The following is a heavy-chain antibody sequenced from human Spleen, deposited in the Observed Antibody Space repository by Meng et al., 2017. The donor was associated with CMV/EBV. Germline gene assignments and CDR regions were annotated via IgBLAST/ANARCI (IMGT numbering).Heavy chain of an antibody. Sequence: SCKGAGCSFNGCYRYWVRRAPGQGLGWTGWLNHNSGATNYAQKFQDRVTMTRDTYIGTAYMERARLTSEDTAVYYCARGLYQAAPEYWGQGTLVTVSS. CDR3: ARGLYQAAPEY. J-gene: IGHJ4*02. V-gene: IGHV1-2*02. CDR2: LNHNSGAT. D-gene: IGHD6-13*01. CDR1: GCSFNGCY.